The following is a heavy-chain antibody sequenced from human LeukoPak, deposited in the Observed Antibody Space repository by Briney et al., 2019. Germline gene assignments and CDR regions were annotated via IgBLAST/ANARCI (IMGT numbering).Heavy chain of an antibody. V-gene: IGHV1-18*01. CDR3: ARGLPYYSGYDPEFDY. Sequence: ASVKVSCKASGYTFTSYGISWVRQAPGQGLEWMGWISAYNGNTNYAQKLQGRVTMTTDTSTSTACMELRSLRSDDTAVYYCARGLPYYSGYDPEFDYWGQGTLVTVSS. CDR1: GYTFTSYG. D-gene: IGHD5-12*01. J-gene: IGHJ4*02. CDR2: ISAYNGNT.